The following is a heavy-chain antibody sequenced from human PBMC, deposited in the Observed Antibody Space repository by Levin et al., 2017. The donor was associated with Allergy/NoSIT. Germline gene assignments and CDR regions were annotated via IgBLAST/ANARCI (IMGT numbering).Heavy chain of an antibody. CDR2: IYSGGST. D-gene: IGHD2-15*01. J-gene: IGHJ4*02. V-gene: IGHV3-66*01. Sequence: VASVKVSCAASGFTVSNNYMKWVRQAPGKGLEWVSLIYSGGSTYYADSVRGRFTISRDNSKNTLYLQMNSLRVEDTAVYYCARNGCGGGSCGYWGQGTLVTVSS. CDR3: ARNGCGGGSCGY. CDR1: GFTVSNNY.